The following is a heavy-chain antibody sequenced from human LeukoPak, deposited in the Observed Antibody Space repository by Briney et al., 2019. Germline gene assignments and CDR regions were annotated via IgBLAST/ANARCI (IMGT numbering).Heavy chain of an antibody. J-gene: IGHJ4*02. CDR2: SYYSGGT. D-gene: IGHD6-13*01. Sequence: SETLSLTCTVSGGSINSYYWSWIRQPPGKGLEWIGYSYYSGGTNYNPSLKSRVTISVDTSKNQFSLRLTSVTAADTAVYFCARSSSWDPFEYWGQGTLVTVSS. V-gene: IGHV4-59*08. CDR3: ARSSSWDPFEY. CDR1: GGSINSYY.